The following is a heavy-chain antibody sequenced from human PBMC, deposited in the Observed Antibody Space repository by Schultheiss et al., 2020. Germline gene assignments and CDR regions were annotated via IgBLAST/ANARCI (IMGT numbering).Heavy chain of an antibody. Sequence: ETLSLTCAVYGGSFSGYYWSWIRQPPGKGLEWIGYIYYSGNTNYNPSLKSRVTISVDKSKNQFSLKLSSVTAADTAVYYCAGSPTYCSGGSCYNYYYGMDVWGRGTTVTVAS. CDR1: GGSFSGYY. CDR2: IYYSGNT. J-gene: IGHJ6*02. D-gene: IGHD2-15*01. CDR3: AGSPTYCSGGSCYNYYYGMDV. V-gene: IGHV4-59*01.